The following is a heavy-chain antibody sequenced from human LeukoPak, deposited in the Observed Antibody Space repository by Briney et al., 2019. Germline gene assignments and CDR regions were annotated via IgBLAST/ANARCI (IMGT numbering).Heavy chain of an antibody. CDR3: ARDPTADLAEYFQH. Sequence: GGSLRLSCAASGFTFSDYYMSWIRQAPGKGLEWVSYISSSGSTIYYADSVKGRFTISRDNAKNSLYLQVNSLRAEDTAVYYCARDPTADLAEYFQHWGQGTLVTVSS. D-gene: IGHD4-17*01. J-gene: IGHJ1*01. V-gene: IGHV3-11*01. CDR2: ISSSGSTI. CDR1: GFTFSDYY.